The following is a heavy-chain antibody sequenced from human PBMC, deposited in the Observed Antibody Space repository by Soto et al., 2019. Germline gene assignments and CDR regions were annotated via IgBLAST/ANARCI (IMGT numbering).Heavy chain of an antibody. D-gene: IGHD2-2*02. V-gene: IGHV3-30-3*01. J-gene: IGHJ4*02. CDR1: GFTFSGKT. CDR2: IAPDGSQI. Sequence: QVHLVESGGGVVQPGRSLRLSCAASGFTFSGKTMYWVRQAPGKGLEWVALIAPDGSQIYYADSVKGRFTISRDNSKNTLYLQLYSLRAEDTSLYLCATDIHATWLLNSWGQGTLVTVSA. CDR3: ATDIHATWLLNS.